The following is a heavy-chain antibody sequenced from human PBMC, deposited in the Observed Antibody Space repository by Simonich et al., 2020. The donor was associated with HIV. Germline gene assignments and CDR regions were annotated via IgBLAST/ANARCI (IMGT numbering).Heavy chain of an antibody. D-gene: IGHD6-13*01. CDR1: GGSFSGYY. Sequence: QVQLQQWGAGLLKPSETLSLTCAVYGGSFSGYYWSWIRQPPGKGLEWIGEINHSGSTNYNPSLKSRVTISVDTSKNQFSLKLSSVTAADTAVYYCARFTAGGLGEYFQHWGQGTLVTVSS. V-gene: IGHV4-34*01. CDR2: INHSGST. CDR3: ARFTAGGLGEYFQH. J-gene: IGHJ1*01.